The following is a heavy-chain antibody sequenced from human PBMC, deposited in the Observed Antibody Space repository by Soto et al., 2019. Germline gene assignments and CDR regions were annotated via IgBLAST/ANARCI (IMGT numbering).Heavy chain of an antibody. V-gene: IGHV4-59*12. CDR1: GRSITSYY. CDR2: IYDNGIT. CDR3: ARTYDSNGYATEFDS. Sequence: QVVLQESGPGLVKPSETLSLTCSVSGRSITSYYWSWVRQPPGKGLEWIGYIYDNGITSQNPSLKRRVTMSADTSQNQFSLKLTSVTGADTAVYFCARTYDSNGYATEFDSWGQGILVTVTS. D-gene: IGHD3-22*01. J-gene: IGHJ4*02.